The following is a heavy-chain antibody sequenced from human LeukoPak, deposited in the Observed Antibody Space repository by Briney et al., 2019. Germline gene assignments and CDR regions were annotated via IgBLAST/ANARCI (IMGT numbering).Heavy chain of an antibody. J-gene: IGHJ6*02. CDR3: ARVLNYYGSGSYYNVFHYYYYYGMDV. V-gene: IGHV4-39*01. CDR1: GGSISSGSYY. Sequence: SETLSLTCTVSGGSISSGSYYWGWIRQPPGKGLEWIGSIYYSGSTYYNPSLKSRVTISVDTSKNQFSLKLSSVTAADTAVYYCARVLNYYGSGSYYNVFHYYYYYGMDVWGQGTTVTVSS. CDR2: IYYSGST. D-gene: IGHD3-10*01.